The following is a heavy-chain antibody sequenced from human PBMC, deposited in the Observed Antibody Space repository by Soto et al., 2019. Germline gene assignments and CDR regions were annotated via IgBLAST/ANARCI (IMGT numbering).Heavy chain of an antibody. CDR3: ARGLLLPNAAGYINPFDY. D-gene: IGHD6-13*01. CDR1: GGSISSYY. V-gene: IGHV4-59*08. Sequence: QVQLQESGPGLVKPSETLSLTCTVSGGSISSYYWSWIRQPPGKGLEWIGYIYYSGSTNYNPSLKRRVTISVDTSKNQFSLKLSSVTAADTAVYYCARGLLLPNAAGYINPFDYWGQGTLVTVSS. J-gene: IGHJ4*02. CDR2: IYYSGST.